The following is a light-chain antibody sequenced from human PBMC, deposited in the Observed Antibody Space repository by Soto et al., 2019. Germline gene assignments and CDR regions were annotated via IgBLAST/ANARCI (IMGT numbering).Light chain of an antibody. V-gene: IGKV1-5*03. CDR3: QHYNDYSWT. CDR1: QSISIW. J-gene: IGKJ1*01. Sequence: DIQLTQSPSTLSASVGDRVTITCRASQSISIWLAWYQQKPGRAPNLLIYGTSNLESGVPSRFSGSGSGTEFTLTISSLQPDDFATYYCQHYNDYSWTFGQGTKVEIK. CDR2: GTS.